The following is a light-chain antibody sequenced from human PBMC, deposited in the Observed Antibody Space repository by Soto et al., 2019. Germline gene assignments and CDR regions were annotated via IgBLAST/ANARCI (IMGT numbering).Light chain of an antibody. CDR1: SGHRRYA. CDR3: QTWGTGIVV. Sequence: QLVLTQLPSASASLGASVKLTCTLSSGHRRYAIAWHQQQPEKGPRYLMKVTSDGSHIQGDGIPGRFSGSSSGAERYLTISSLQSEEEADCSCQTWGTGIVVFGGGTKLTV. V-gene: IGLV4-69*02. J-gene: IGLJ2*01. CDR2: VTSDGSH.